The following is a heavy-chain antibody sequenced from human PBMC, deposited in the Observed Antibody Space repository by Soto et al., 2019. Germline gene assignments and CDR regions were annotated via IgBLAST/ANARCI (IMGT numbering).Heavy chain of an antibody. Sequence: PGGSLRLSCAASGFTFSNYDMHWVRQATGKGLEWVSAIGSAGDTYYPDSVKGRFTISRENAKNSLYLQMTSLRAEDTAVYYCARAVRLVGASRHFDYWGQGTQVTVSS. J-gene: IGHJ4*02. V-gene: IGHV3-13*01. D-gene: IGHD1-26*01. CDR2: IGSAGDT. CDR3: ARAVRLVGASRHFDY. CDR1: GFTFSNYD.